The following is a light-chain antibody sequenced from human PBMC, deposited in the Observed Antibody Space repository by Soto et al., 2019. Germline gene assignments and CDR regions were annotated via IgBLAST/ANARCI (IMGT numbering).Light chain of an antibody. Sequence: EIVMTQSPATLSVSPGERATLSCRASQSVSSNLAGYQQKPGQAPRLLIYGASTRATGIPARSSGSGSGTEFTHTISSLQSEDFAVYYCQEDNNWPPLTFGGGTKVEIK. CDR1: QSVSSN. V-gene: IGKV3-15*01. CDR2: GAS. J-gene: IGKJ4*01. CDR3: QEDNNWPPLT.